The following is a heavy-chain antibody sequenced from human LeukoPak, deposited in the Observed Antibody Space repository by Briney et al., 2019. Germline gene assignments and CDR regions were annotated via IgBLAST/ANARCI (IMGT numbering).Heavy chain of an antibody. CDR1: GFTFGDYA. Sequence: PGGSLRLSCTASGFTFGDYAMSWVRQAPGKGLEWVGFIRSKAYGGTTEYAASVKGRFTISRDDSESIAYLQMNSLKTEDTAVYYCTRPLVVVPSGWFDPWGQGTLVTVSS. CDR2: IRSKAYGGTT. CDR3: TRPLVVVPSGWFDP. D-gene: IGHD3-22*01. J-gene: IGHJ5*02. V-gene: IGHV3-49*04.